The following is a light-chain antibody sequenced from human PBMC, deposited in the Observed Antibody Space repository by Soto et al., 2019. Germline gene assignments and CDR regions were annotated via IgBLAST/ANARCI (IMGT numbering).Light chain of an antibody. V-gene: IGKV3-20*01. Sequence: EIVMTQSPATLSVSPGERATLSCRASQSVSTNLAWYQQKPGQGPRLLIYGASSRATGIPDRFSGSGSGTDFTLTISRLEPDDSAVYYCQQYGSSPRTFGPGAKVDIK. J-gene: IGKJ1*01. CDR3: QQYGSSPRT. CDR2: GAS. CDR1: QSVSTN.